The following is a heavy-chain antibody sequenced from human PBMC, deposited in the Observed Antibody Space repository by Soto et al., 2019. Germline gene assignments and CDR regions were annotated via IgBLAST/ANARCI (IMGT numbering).Heavy chain of an antibody. CDR2: IYYSGST. CDR1: GGSISSGGYY. CDR3: ARSVISFYYYYYYMDV. Sequence: QVQLQESGPGLVKPSQTLSLTCTVSGGSISSGGYYWSWIRQNPGKGLEWIGYIYYSGSTYYNPSLRSRVTIAVDTSKNQFSRKLSSVTAADTAVYYCARSVISFYYYYYYMDVWGKGTTVTFSS. D-gene: IGHD2-21*01. V-gene: IGHV4-31*03. J-gene: IGHJ6*03.